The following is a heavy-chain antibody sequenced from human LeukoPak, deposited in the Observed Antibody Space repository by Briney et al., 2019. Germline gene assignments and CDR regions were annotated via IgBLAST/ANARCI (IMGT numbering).Heavy chain of an antibody. CDR3: ATSMTRNHSGSSGLDY. Sequence: ALVKVSCKVSGYTLTELSMHWVRQAPGKGLEWMGGFDLEDGETIYAQKFQGRVTMTEDTSTDTAYMELSSLRSEDTAVYYCATSMTRNHSGSSGLDYWGQGTLVTVSS. D-gene: IGHD1-26*01. CDR1: GYTLTELS. J-gene: IGHJ4*02. V-gene: IGHV1-24*01. CDR2: FDLEDGET.